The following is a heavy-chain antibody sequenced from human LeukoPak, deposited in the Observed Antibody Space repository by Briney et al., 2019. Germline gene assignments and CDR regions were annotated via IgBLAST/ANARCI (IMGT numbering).Heavy chain of an antibody. CDR3: ARERFLPGAVASTALGY. J-gene: IGHJ4*02. D-gene: IGHD6-19*01. Sequence: GASVKVSCKASGYTFTGYYMHWVRQAPGQGLEWMGWINPNSGGTNYAQKFQGWVTMTRDTSISTAYMELSRLRSDDTAVYYCARERFLPGAVASTALGYWGQGTLVTVSS. CDR1: GYTFTGYY. CDR2: INPNSGGT. V-gene: IGHV1-2*04.